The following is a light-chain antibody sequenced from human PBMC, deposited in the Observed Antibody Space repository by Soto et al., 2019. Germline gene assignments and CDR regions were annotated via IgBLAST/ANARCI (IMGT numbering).Light chain of an antibody. CDR2: DVT. J-gene: IGLJ2*01. V-gene: IGLV2-14*03. CDR1: PSDIGAYNY. Sequence: QSALTQPASVSGSPGQSITISCSGTPSDIGAYNYVSWYQHLPGKAPKVIIYDVTNRPSGVSSRFSGSKSGTTAYLTISGLQAEDEANYYCGSYTISSTLMIFGGGTKVTVL. CDR3: GSYTISSTLMI.